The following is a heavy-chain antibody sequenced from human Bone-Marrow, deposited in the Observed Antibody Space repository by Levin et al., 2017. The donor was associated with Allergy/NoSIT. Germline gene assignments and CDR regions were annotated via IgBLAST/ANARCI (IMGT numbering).Heavy chain of an antibody. Sequence: KVSCKGSGYSFTSYWIGWVRQMPGKGLEWMGIIYPGDSDTRYSPSFQGQVTISADKSISTAYLQWSSLKASDTAMYYCARRVHSGPPRYYYYGMDVWGQGTTVTVSS. CDR1: GYSFTSYW. CDR2: IYPGDSDT. V-gene: IGHV5-51*01. J-gene: IGHJ6*02. CDR3: ARRVHSGPPRYYYYGMDV. D-gene: IGHD6-19*01.